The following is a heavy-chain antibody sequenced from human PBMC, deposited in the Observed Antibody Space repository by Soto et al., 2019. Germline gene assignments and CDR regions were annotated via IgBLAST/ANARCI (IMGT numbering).Heavy chain of an antibody. Sequence: PGGSLRLSCAASGFTFDDYAMHWVRQAPGKGLEWVSGISWNSNTIAYADSVKGRFTISRDNAKNSLYLQMNSLRAEDTAFYYSAQDTGPNWGQGTLVTVSS. CDR2: ISWNSNTI. V-gene: IGHV3-9*01. CDR3: AQDTGPN. J-gene: IGHJ4*02. CDR1: GFTFDDYA.